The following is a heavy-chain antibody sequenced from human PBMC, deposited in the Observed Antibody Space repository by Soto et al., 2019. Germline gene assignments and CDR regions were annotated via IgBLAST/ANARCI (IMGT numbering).Heavy chain of an antibody. CDR1: GDSISSGDYY. Sequence: SETLSLTCTVSGDSISSGDYYWSWIRQPPGKGLEWIGYIDFSGSTFYSPSLQSRVSISVDTSKNLFSLRLSSMTAADTAVYYCARDFPATTRAFDVWGQGTMVTVSS. V-gene: IGHV4-30-4*01. D-gene: IGHD1-26*01. CDR2: IDFSGST. J-gene: IGHJ3*01. CDR3: ARDFPATTRAFDV.